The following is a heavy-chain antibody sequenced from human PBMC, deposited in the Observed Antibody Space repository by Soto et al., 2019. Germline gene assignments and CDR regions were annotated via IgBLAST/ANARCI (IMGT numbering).Heavy chain of an antibody. Sequence: ASVKVSCKASGYTFTSYGISWVRQAPGQGLEWMGWINPNSGGTNYAQKFQGWVTMTRDTSISTAYMELSRLRSDDTAVYYCARGATDYYYGMDVWGQGTTVTVSS. CDR2: INPNSGGT. J-gene: IGHJ6*02. V-gene: IGHV1-2*04. D-gene: IGHD1-26*01. CDR3: ARGATDYYYGMDV. CDR1: GYTFTSYG.